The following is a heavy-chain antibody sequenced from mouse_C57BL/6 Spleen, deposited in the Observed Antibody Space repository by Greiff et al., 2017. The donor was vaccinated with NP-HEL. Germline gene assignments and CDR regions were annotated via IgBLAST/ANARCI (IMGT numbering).Heavy chain of an antibody. CDR1: GYTFTSYG. V-gene: IGHV1-72*01. D-gene: IGHD4-1*02. CDR2: IDPSSGGT. CDR3: ARRVQLSRFDY. Sequence: VQLQQSGAELVKPGASVKLSCKASGYTFTSYGMRWVKQRPGRGLEWIGRIDPSSGGTKYNEKFKSKATLTVDKPSSTAYMQLSSLTSEDSSVYYCARRVQLSRFDYWGQGTTLTVSS. J-gene: IGHJ2*01.